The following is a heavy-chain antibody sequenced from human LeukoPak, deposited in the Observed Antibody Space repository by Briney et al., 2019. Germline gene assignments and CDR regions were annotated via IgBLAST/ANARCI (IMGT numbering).Heavy chain of an antibody. CDR1: GYTFTGYY. D-gene: IGHD3-10*01. CDR3: ARPYGSGSYYSDY. CDR2: INPNSGGT. V-gene: IGHV1-2*06. J-gene: IGHJ4*02. Sequence: ASLKVSCKASGYTFTGYYMHWVRQAPGQGLEWMGRINPNSGGTNYAQKFQGRVTMTRDTSIRTAYMELSRLRSDDTAVYYCARPYGSGSYYSDYWGQGTLVTVSS.